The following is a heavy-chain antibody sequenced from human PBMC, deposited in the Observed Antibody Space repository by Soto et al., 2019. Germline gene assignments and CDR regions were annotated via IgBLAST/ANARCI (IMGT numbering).Heavy chain of an antibody. CDR1: GFTFDDYG. D-gene: IGHD3-22*01. CDR2: INWNGGST. Sequence: GSLRLSCAASGFTFDDYGMSWVRQAPGKGLEWVSGINWNGGSTGYADSVKGRFTISRDNAKNSLYLQMNSLRAEDTALYYCARDGGYDSSGYYSHSFYYYYGMDVWGQGTTVTVSS. V-gene: IGHV3-20*04. J-gene: IGHJ6*02. CDR3: ARDGGYDSSGYYSHSFYYYYGMDV.